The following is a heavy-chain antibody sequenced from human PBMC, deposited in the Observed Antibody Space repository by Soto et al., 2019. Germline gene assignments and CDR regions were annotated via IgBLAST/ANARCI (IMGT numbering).Heavy chain of an antibody. Sequence: SGPTLVNPTRTLTLTCTFSGFSLTTNAVGVAWIRQPPGKALEWLALIYGNDDKRYSSSLRNRLTIIKDSSKNQVVFIMTNMEPMDTATYLCAHDVTGGTGFDTWGQGTLVTVSS. D-gene: IGHD2-21*02. V-gene: IGHV2-5*01. J-gene: IGHJ5*02. CDR1: GFSLTTNAVG. CDR2: IYGNDDK. CDR3: AHDVTGGTGFDT.